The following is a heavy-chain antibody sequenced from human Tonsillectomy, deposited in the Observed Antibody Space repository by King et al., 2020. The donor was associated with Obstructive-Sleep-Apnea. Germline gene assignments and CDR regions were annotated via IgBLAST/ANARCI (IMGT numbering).Heavy chain of an antibody. V-gene: IGHV3-30*03. J-gene: IGHJ4*02. CDR3: ARDSWVQNAYHGAIDF. CDR1: GFTFSSYG. Sequence: VQLVESGGGVGQPGRSLRLSCEVSGFTFSSYGMHWVRPTPDKGLEWVSLISSDGNRKHYADSVKGRFTISSDNSKNTLYLEMNTLRVDDTALYYCARDSWVQNAYHGAIDFWGQGTLVTVSS. CDR2: ISSDGNRK. D-gene: IGHD4-17*01.